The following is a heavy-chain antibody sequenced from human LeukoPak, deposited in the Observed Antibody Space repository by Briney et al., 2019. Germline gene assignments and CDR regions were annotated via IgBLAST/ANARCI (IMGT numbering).Heavy chain of an antibody. Sequence: KPSETLSLTCTVSGGSISSYYWSWIRQPPGKGLEWIGNIYYSGSTNYNPSLKSRVTISVDTSKNQFSLKLSPVTAADTAVYYCTRGSIAYYYMDVWGKGTTVTISS. CDR2: IYYSGST. J-gene: IGHJ6*03. CDR3: TRGSIAYYYMDV. CDR1: GGSISSYY. D-gene: IGHD3-22*01. V-gene: IGHV4-59*01.